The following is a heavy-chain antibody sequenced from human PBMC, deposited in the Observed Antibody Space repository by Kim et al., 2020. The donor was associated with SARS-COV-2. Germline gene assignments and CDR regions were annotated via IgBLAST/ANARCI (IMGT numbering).Heavy chain of an antibody. V-gene: IGHV3-74*01. CDR3: ARDHGYDVWFDY. CDR2: INSDGSST. D-gene: IGHD5-12*01. CDR1: GFTFSSYW. Sequence: GGSLRLSCAASGFTFSSYWMHWVRQAPGKGLVWVSRINSDGSSTSYADSVKGRFTISRDNANNTLYLQMNSLRAEDTAVYYCARDHGYDVWFDYWGQGTLVTVSS. J-gene: IGHJ4*02.